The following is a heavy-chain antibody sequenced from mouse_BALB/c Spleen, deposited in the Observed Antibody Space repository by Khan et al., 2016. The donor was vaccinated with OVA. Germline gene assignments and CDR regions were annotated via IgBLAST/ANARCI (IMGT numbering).Heavy chain of an antibody. V-gene: IGHV1-4*01. D-gene: IGHD2-3*01. CDR3: VREGYYYVADGWFTY. Sequence: QVQLKQSGAELARPGVSVKMSCKASGYTFTTYTIHWVKQRPGQGLEWIGYIIPSNDYTNYNQKFKDRATLTADKSSSTAYMKLSSLTSGDSAVYSCVREGYYYVADGWFTYWGQGTLVTVSA. J-gene: IGHJ3*01. CDR2: IIPSNDYT. CDR1: GYTFTTYT.